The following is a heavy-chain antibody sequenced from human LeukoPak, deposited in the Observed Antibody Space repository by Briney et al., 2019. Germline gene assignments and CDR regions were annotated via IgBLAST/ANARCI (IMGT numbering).Heavy chain of an antibody. CDR1: GFTFSNSW. CDR3: GSFDVN. CDR2: INLDGSGR. V-gene: IGHV3-7*01. J-gene: IGHJ4*02. D-gene: IGHD6-6*01. Sequence: GGSLRLSCAASGFTFSNSWRSWVRQAPGKRLEWVAEINLDGSGRYYVDSVRGRFTISRDNAKNSVFLQLNSLRAEDTAVYYCGSFDVNWGQGTLVTVSS.